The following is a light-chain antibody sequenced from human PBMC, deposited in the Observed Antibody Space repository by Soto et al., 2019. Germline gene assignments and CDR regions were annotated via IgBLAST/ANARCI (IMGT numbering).Light chain of an antibody. CDR2: GAS. CDR1: HSIGSSY. V-gene: IGKV3-20*01. J-gene: IGKJ5*01. CDR3: QQYSSSPIT. Sequence: EIVLPQSPATLSLSPGERATLSCRASHSIGSSYLAWYQQKPGQAPRLLIYGASSRATGIPDRFSGGGSGTDFSLTISRLDPEDFAVYYCQQYSSSPITFGQGTRLEIK.